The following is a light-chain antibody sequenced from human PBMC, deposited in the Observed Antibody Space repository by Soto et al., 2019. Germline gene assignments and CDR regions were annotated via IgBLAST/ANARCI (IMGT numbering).Light chain of an antibody. CDR2: GAS. J-gene: IGKJ1*01. CDR3: QQHDNSPWM. CDR1: QSVSNTY. Sequence: EVVFTQAPGTLSLSPGERATLCCRASQSVSNTYVAWYQHIPGQTPRLLIYGASNRATGIPDRFSGSGSGTDFTLTISRLEPEDFAVYYCQQHDNSPWMFGQGTKVDIK. V-gene: IGKV3-20*01.